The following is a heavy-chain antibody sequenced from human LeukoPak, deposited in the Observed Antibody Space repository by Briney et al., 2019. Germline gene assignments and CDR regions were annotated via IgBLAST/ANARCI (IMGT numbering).Heavy chain of an antibody. CDR2: ISLAGQT. V-gene: IGHV4/OR15-8*02. D-gene: IGHD1-26*01. Sequence: SETLSLTCGVSGGSISGTNWWSWVRQPPGQGLEWIGEISLAGQTNYSPSLNGRVTMSLDKSSNQLSLHLTSVTAADTATYFCSRESGPFCPFGYWGQGALVIVSS. CDR3: SRESGPFCPFGY. CDR1: GGSISGTNW. J-gene: IGHJ4*02.